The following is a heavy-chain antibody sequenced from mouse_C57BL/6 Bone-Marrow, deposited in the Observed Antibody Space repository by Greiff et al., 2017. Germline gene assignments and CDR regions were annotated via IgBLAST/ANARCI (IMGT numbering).Heavy chain of an antibody. CDR2: INPSNGGT. CDR3: ARSHYYYGRSYISPYWYFDV. Sequence: VQLQQSGTELVKPGASVKLSCKASGYTFTSYWMHWVKQRPGQGLEWIGNINPSNGGTNYNEKFKSKATLTVDKSSSTAYMQLSSLTSEDSAVYYCARSHYYYGRSYISPYWYFDVWGTGTTVTVSS. CDR1: GYTFTSYW. D-gene: IGHD1-1*01. J-gene: IGHJ1*03. V-gene: IGHV1-53*01.